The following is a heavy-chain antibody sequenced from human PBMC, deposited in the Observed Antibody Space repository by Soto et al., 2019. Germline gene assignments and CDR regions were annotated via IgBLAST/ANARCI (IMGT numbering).Heavy chain of an antibody. Sequence: EGVGWIRQPPGKALEWLALIYWDDDTRYRPALRSRLTITKDTSKNQVVLTMTNMDPVDTATYYCIQSRCGFFHPQADIRDSRSVSAFLLNRSSDL. V-gene: IGHV2-5*02. D-gene: IGHD5-18*01. J-gene: IGHJ2*01. CDR1: EG. CDR3: IQSRCGFFHPQADIRDSRSVSAFLLNRSSDL. CDR2: IYWDDDT.